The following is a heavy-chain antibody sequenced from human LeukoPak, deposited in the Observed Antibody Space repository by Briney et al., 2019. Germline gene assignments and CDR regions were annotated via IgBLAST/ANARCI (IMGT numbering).Heavy chain of an antibody. V-gene: IGHV1-69*13. D-gene: IGHD1-26*01. Sequence: SVKVSCKASGGTFSSYAISWVRQAPGQGLEWMGEIIPIFGTANYAQKFQGRVTITADESTSTAYMELSSLRSEDTAVYYCARDRHLRLTPSALYSGSYLLDYWGQGTLVTVSS. CDR3: ARDRHLRLTPSALYSGSYLLDY. CDR2: IIPIFGTA. CDR1: GGTFSSYA. J-gene: IGHJ4*02.